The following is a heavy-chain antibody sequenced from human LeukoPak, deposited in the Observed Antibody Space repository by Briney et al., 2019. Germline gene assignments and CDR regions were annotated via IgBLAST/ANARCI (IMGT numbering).Heavy chain of an antibody. V-gene: IGHV1-8*01. Sequence: GASVTVSCTASGYTFTIYDINWVRQATGQGFEWMGWMSSNSDNTGYAQKFQGRVTMTRSTSMSTAYMELSSLRSRDTAVYYYAREATRFDLRSYFDYWGQGTLFTVSS. CDR2: MSSNSDNT. CDR1: GYTFTIYD. CDR3: AREATRFDLRSYFDY. J-gene: IGHJ4*02. D-gene: IGHD3-3*01.